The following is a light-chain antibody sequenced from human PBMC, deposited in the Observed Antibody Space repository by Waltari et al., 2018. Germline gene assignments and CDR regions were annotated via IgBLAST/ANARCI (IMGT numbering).Light chain of an antibody. J-gene: IGKJ1*01. V-gene: IGKV3-20*01. Sequence: EIVLTQSPGTLSLSPGETATLSCRASQSVSSSSLAWYQQKPGQSPRLLVYGASSRATGIPDRFSGIGSGTDFTLTISRLEPEDFAVYYCQQYGSSPTFCQGTKVEIK. CDR1: QSVSSSS. CDR2: GAS. CDR3: QQYGSSPT.